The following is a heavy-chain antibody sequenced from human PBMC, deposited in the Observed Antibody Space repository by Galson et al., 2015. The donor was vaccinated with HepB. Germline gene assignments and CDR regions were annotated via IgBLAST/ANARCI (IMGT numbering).Heavy chain of an antibody. CDR3: VRDGRDDVSVRGGVRRYNWFDS. CDR2: ISVFNSNT. CDR1: GYTFISYG. D-gene: IGHD3-3*01. V-gene: IGHV1-18*01. Sequence: SVKVSCKASGYTFISYGISWVRQARGQGLEWMGWISVFNSNTNYAQNFQGRVIMTTDTSTTTAYMELRSLRYDDTAMYYCVRDGRDDVSVRGGVRRYNWFDSWGQGTLVTVSS. J-gene: IGHJ5*01.